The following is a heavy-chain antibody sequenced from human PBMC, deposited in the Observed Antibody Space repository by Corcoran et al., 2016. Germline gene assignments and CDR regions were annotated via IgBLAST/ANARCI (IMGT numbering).Heavy chain of an antibody. J-gene: IGHJ4*02. Sequence: EVQLVQSGAEVKKPGESLRISCKGSGYSFTNYWITWVHQMPGGGQEWMWRIDPSDSYTNYSPSFQGHVTISADKSISTAYLQWSSLKASDTARYYCARNRVRGYDSSGYGFDYWGQGTLVTVSS. V-gene: IGHV5-10-1*03. D-gene: IGHD3-22*01. CDR3: ARNRVRGYDSSGYGFDY. CDR2: IDPSDSYT. CDR1: GYSFTNYW.